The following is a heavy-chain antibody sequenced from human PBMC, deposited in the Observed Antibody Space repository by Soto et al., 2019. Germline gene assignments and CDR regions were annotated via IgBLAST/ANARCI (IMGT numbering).Heavy chain of an antibody. Sequence: SVKVSCKASGVTFSSETLGWVRQAPGQGLEWVGGIIPLFGTASYAQKFQGRVTITADESTSTVYMELNSLRTEDTAVYYCVRASGMDVWGQGTTVTVSS. J-gene: IGHJ6*02. CDR3: VRASGMDV. CDR2: IIPLFGTA. CDR1: GVTFSSET. V-gene: IGHV1-69*13.